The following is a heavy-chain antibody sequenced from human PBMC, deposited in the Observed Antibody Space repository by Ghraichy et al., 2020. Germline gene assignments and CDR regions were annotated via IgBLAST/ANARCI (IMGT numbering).Heavy chain of an antibody. CDR1: GFTFSSYS. CDR3: ARVKSRWLDAFDI. D-gene: IGHD6-19*01. CDR2: ISSSSSYI. V-gene: IGHV3-21*01. Sequence: GSLRLSCAASGFTFSSYSMNWVRQAPGKGLEWVSSISSSSSYIYYADSVKGRFTISRDNAKNSLYLQMNSLRAEDTAVYYCARVKSRWLDAFDIWGQGTMVTVSS. J-gene: IGHJ3*02.